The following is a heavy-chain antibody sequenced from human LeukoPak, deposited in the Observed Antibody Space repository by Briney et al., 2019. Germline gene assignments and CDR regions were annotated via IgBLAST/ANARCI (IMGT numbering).Heavy chain of an antibody. CDR1: GYSSTSYW. CDR3: ARQGGHYDILP. CDR2: IYPDDSDI. V-gene: IGHV5-51*01. Sequence: GESLKISCKGSGYSSTSYWIGWVRQMPGKGLEWMGIIYPDDSDIRYSPSFQGQVTISADTSINTAYLQWSSLKASDTAMYYCARQGGHYDILPWGQGTLVTVAS. J-gene: IGHJ4*02. D-gene: IGHD3-9*01.